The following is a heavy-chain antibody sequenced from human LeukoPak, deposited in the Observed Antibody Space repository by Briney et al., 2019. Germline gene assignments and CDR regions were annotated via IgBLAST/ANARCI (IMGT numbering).Heavy chain of an antibody. V-gene: IGHV1-2*02. Sequence: ASVKVSCKAFGYTFTGYYMHWVRQAPGQGLEWMGWINPNSGGTNYAQKFQGRVTMTRDTSISTAYMELSRLRSDDTAVYYCAREVRDYCSSTSCYLPYYYYMDVWGKGTTVTVSS. CDR3: AREVRDYCSSTSCYLPYYYYMDV. J-gene: IGHJ6*03. CDR2: INPNSGGT. CDR1: GYTFTGYY. D-gene: IGHD2-2*01.